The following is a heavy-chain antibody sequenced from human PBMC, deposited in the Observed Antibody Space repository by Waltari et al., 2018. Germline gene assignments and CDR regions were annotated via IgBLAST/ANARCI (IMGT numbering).Heavy chain of an antibody. CDR1: GFTFRSYW. Sequence: EVQLVESGGDLVQPGGSLRLSCAASGFTFRSYWMHWVRQVPGKGLVWVSRINTDGRTTDYADSVKGRFTISRDNAKNTLYLQMNSLRGEDTAVYYCARDSGGADALWGQGILVTVSS. D-gene: IGHD3-10*01. V-gene: IGHV3-74*01. CDR3: ARDSGGADAL. J-gene: IGHJ4*02. CDR2: INTDGRTT.